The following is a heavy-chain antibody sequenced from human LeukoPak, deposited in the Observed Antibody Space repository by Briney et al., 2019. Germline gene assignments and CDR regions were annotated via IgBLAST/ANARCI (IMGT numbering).Heavy chain of an antibody. Sequence: GESLQISCKGSGYSFTGYWIGWVRQLPGKGLEWMGIIYPGDSDTRYSPSFQGQVTISADKSISTAYLQWSSLKASDTAMYYCARSTFPRGYYYGMDVWGQGTTVTVSS. V-gene: IGHV5-51*01. D-gene: IGHD3-16*01. CDR1: GYSFTGYW. CDR2: IYPGDSDT. J-gene: IGHJ6*02. CDR3: ARSTFPRGYYYGMDV.